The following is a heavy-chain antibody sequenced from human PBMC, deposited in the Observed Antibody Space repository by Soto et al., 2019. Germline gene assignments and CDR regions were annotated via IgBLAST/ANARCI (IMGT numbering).Heavy chain of an antibody. V-gene: IGHV3-23*01. D-gene: IGHD6-13*01. CDR2: ISGSGGST. CDR1: GFTFSSYA. Sequence: PGGSLRLSCAASGFTFSSYAMSWVRQAPGKGLEWVSAISGSGGSTYYADSVKGRFTISRDNSKNTLYLQMNSLRAEDTAVYYCAKAGTSKLVAYYYYYGMDVWGQGTTVTVSS. J-gene: IGHJ6*02. CDR3: AKAGTSKLVAYYYYYGMDV.